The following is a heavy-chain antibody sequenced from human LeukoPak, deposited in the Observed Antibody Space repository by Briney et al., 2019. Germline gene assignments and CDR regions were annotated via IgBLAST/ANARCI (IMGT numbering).Heavy chain of an antibody. D-gene: IGHD1-26*01. CDR2: INPNSGGT. CDR3: ARGGDSGSYYDNWFDP. CDR1: GYTFTGYY. V-gene: IGHV1-2*02. Sequence: VASVKVSCKASGYTFTGYYMHWVRQAPGQGLEWMGWINPNSGGTNYAQKFQGRVTMTRDTSISTAYMELSRLRSDDTAVYYCARGGDSGSYYDNWFDPWGQGTLVTVSS. J-gene: IGHJ5*02.